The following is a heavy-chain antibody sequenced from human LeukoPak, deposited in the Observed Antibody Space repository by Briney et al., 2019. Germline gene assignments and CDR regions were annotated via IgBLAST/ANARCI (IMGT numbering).Heavy chain of an antibody. CDR3: ARVTSSGCFDY. J-gene: IGHJ4*02. V-gene: IGHV1-46*01. CDR1: GYTFTSYY. Sequence: ASVKVSCKASGYTFTSYYIHWVRQAPGQGLERMGIINPRGGSTSYAQKFQGRVTTTRDTSTSTVYMELSSLRSEDTAVYYCARVTSSGCFDYWGQGTLVTVSS. D-gene: IGHD6-19*01. CDR2: INPRGGST.